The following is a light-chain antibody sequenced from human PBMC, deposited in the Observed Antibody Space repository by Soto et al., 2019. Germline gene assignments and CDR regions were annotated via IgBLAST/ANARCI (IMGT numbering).Light chain of an antibody. CDR2: EGS. V-gene: IGLV2-23*01. CDR1: SSDVGSYNL. J-gene: IGLJ1*01. Sequence: QSALTQPASVSGSPGQSITISCTGTSSDVGSYNLVSWYQQHPGKAPKLMIYEGSKRPSGVSNRFSGSKSGNTASLTISGLQAEDEADYYCCSYAGSSPVRVFGTGTKVTVL. CDR3: CSYAGSSPVRV.